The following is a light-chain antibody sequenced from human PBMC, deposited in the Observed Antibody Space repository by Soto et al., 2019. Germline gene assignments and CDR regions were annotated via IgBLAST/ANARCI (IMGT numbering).Light chain of an antibody. J-gene: IGKJ1*01. CDR3: QQYVTSSIT. Sequence: PGERVTLSCRASQSVTSNYLAXYQXKXGXXXRXXXYGASTRATGIPARFSGSGYGTEFTLTISSLQSEDFAVYYCQQYVTSSITFGQGNKVDIK. V-gene: IGKV3-15*01. CDR2: GAS. CDR1: QSVTSN.